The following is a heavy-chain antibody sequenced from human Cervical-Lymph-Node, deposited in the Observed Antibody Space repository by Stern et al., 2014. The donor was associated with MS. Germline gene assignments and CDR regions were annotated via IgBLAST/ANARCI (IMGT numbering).Heavy chain of an antibody. V-gene: IGHV1-46*01. CDR3: ARGNGAGTYYYYGMDV. CDR1: GYTFTSYY. J-gene: IGHJ6*02. D-gene: IGHD6-19*01. Sequence: VQLVESGAEVKKPGASVKVSCKASGYTFTSYYMHWVRQAPGQGLEWMGIINPSGGSTSYAQKFQGRVTMTRDTSTSTVYMELSSLRSEDTAVYYCARGNGAGTYYYYGMDVWGQGTTVTVYS. CDR2: INPSGGST.